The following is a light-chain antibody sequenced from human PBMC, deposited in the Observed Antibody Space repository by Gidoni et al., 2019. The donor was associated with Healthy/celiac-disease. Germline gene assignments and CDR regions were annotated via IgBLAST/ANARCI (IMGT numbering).Light chain of an antibody. CDR1: NIGSKS. V-gene: IGLV3-21*02. Sequence: SYVLTQPPSVSVAPGQTARITCGGNNIGSKSGHWYQQKPGQSPVLVVYEDSDRPSGIPERFSGSNSGNTATLTISRVEAGDEADYSCQVWDSSSDHVVFGGGTKLTVL. J-gene: IGLJ2*01. CDR2: EDS. CDR3: QVWDSSSDHVV.